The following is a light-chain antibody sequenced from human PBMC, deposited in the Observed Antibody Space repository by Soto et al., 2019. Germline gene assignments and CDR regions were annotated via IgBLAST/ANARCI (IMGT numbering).Light chain of an antibody. CDR2: GAS. Sequence: AIQMTQSPSSLSASVVDRFTITFLASQAIRNDLGWYQQKPGKAPNLLIFGASNLQAGVPVRFSASGSGTNFTLTISNLQPEDFASYYCLQDYTYPWTFGQGTKVDIK. CDR3: LQDYTYPWT. CDR1: QAIRND. J-gene: IGKJ1*01. V-gene: IGKV1-6*02.